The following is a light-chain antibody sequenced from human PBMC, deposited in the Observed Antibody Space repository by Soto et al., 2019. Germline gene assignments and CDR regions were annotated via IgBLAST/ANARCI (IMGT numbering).Light chain of an antibody. Sequence: QSVLTQPRSVSGSPGQSVTISCTGTSSDVGGYNYVSWYQQHPGKAPKLMIYDVSKRPSGVPDRFSGSKSGNTASLTISGLQAEDEADYYCCSDAGSYTMLGGGTKLTVL. CDR2: DVS. J-gene: IGLJ2*01. CDR1: SSDVGGYNY. V-gene: IGLV2-11*01. CDR3: CSDAGSYTM.